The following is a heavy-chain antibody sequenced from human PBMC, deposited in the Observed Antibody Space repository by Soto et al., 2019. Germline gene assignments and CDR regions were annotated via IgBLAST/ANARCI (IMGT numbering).Heavy chain of an antibody. D-gene: IGHD6-6*01. CDR1: GGSISSGGYY. CDR3: ARGSSSSHWFDP. Sequence: QVQLQESGPGLVKPSQTLSLTCTVSGGSISSGGYYWSWIRQHPGKGLEWIGYIYYSGSTYYNPSLKRRVTISVDTSKNQFSLKLSSVTAADTAVYYCARGSSSSHWFDPWGQGTLVTVSS. V-gene: IGHV4-31*03. J-gene: IGHJ5*02. CDR2: IYYSGST.